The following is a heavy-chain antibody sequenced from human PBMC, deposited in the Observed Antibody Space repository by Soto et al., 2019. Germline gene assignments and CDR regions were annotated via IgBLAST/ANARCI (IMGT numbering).Heavy chain of an antibody. CDR2: INTDGSFT. J-gene: IGHJ4*02. D-gene: IGHD6-19*01. CDR3: ADFGSDWSASY. CDR1: GFTFSRNW. V-gene: IGHV3-74*01. Sequence: PGGSLRLSCAPSGFTFSRNWMHWVRQAPGKGLVWVARINTDGSFTTHADSVKGRFTISRDNAKNILYLQMNSLRAEDTAVYYCADFGSDWSASYWGQGTLVTVSS.